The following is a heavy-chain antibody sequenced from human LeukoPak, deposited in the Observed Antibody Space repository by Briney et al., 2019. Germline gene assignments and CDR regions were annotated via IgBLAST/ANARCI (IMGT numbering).Heavy chain of an antibody. Sequence: GGSLRLSCAASGFTFSSYGMHWVRQAPGKGLEWVAVISYDGSNKYCADSVKGRFTISRDNSKNTLYLQMNSLRAEDTAVYYCAKVTRTTGYSSGWPLDYWGQGTLVTVSS. CDR2: ISYDGSNK. J-gene: IGHJ4*02. CDR1: GFTFSSYG. V-gene: IGHV3-30*18. CDR3: AKVTRTTGYSSGWPLDY. D-gene: IGHD6-19*01.